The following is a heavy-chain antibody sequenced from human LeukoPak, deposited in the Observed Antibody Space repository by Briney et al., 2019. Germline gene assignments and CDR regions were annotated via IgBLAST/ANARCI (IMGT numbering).Heavy chain of an antibody. J-gene: IGHJ4*02. CDR2: ISGSGGST. V-gene: IGHV3-23*01. D-gene: IGHD3-10*01. Sequence: PGGSLRLSRAASGFTLSSYAMSWVPHAPGKGLECVSAISGSGGSTYYADSVKRRFTISRDNSKNTLYLQMNSLRAEDTAVYYCAGGPMVRGVMRAYFDYWGQGALVTVCS. CDR1: GFTLSSYA. CDR3: AGGPMVRGVMRAYFDY.